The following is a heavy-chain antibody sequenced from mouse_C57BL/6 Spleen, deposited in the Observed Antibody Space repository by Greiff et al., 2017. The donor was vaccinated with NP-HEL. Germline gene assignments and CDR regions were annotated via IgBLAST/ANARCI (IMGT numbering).Heavy chain of an antibody. J-gene: IGHJ2*01. CDR2: IRNKANGYTT. D-gene: IGHD1-1*01. Sequence: EVQLVESGGGLVQPGGSLSLSCAASGFTFTDYYMSWVRQPPGKALEWLGFIRNKANGYTTEYSASVKGRFTISRDNSQSILYLQMNALRAEDSATYYCARYRGLRWYFDYWGQGTTLTVSS. V-gene: IGHV7-3*01. CDR3: ARYRGLRWYFDY. CDR1: GFTFTDYY.